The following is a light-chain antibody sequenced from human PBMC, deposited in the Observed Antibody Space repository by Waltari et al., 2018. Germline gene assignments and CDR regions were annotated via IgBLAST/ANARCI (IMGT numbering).Light chain of an antibody. V-gene: IGKV2-30*02. J-gene: IGKJ1*01. CDR2: NLS. CDR1: QSLVHSDGNTY. CDR3: MQATLWPPGT. Sequence: DVMTQSPLSLPVTLGQPASISCRSSQSLVHSDGNTYLSWFQQRPGQSPRRLIYNLSNRDSGVPDSISGSVSGTDVTLTISRVEGGDVGVYYCMQATLWPPGTFGQGTKVEIK.